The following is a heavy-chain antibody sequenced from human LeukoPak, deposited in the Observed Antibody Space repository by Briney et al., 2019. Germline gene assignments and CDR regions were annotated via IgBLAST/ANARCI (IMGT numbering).Heavy chain of an antibody. Sequence: KTSETLSLTCTVSGGSISSSSYYWGWIRQPPGKGLEWIGSIYYRGSTYYNPSLRSRVTVSVDTSKNQFSLKLSSVTAADTAVYYCARDSSGTLSGGGWFDPWAREPWSPSPQ. CDR1: GGSISSSSYY. J-gene: IGHJ5*02. CDR3: ARDSSGTLSGGGWFDP. D-gene: IGHD6-19*01. CDR2: IYYRGST. V-gene: IGHV4-39*07.